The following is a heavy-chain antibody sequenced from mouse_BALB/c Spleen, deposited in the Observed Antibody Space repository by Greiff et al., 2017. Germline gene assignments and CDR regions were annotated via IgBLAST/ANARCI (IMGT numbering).Heavy chain of an antibody. CDR2: IYPYNGGT. Sequence: VQLQQSGPELVKPGASVKISCKASGYTFTDYNMHWVKQSHGKSLEWIGYIYPYNGGTGYNQKFKSKATLTVDNSSSTAYMELRSLTSEDAAVYYCAREGRLRRDYAMDYWGQGTSVTVSS. V-gene: IGHV1S29*02. D-gene: IGHD2-4*01. CDR1: GYTFTDYN. J-gene: IGHJ4*01. CDR3: AREGRLRRDYAMDY.